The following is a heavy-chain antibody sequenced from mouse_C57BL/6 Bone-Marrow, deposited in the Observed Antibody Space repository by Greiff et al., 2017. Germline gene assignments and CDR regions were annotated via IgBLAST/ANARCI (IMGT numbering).Heavy chain of an antibody. D-gene: IGHD2-5*01. Sequence: EVKLVESGGGLVQSGRSLRLSCATSGFTFSDFYMEWVRQAPGKGLEWIAASRNKANDYTTEYSASVKGRFIVSRDTSQSSLYLQMNALRAEDTAIDYCARYAVYDSKRGNVWGQGTTLTVSS. CDR3: ARYAVYDSKRGNV. CDR1: GFTFSDFY. J-gene: IGHJ2*01. V-gene: IGHV7-1*01. CDR2: SRNKANDYTT.